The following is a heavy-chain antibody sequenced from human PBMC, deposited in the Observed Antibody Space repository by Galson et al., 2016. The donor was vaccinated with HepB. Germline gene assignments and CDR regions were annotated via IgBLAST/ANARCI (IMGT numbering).Heavy chain of an antibody. Sequence: SLRLSCAASGFTFSSYSMNWVRQAPGKGLEWVSYISSSSSTIYYADSVKGRFTISRDNAKNSLYLQMNSLRADDTAVYYCARGAIVAVSGRAFDIWGQGTMVTVSS. CDR2: ISSSSSTI. CDR3: ARGAIVAVSGRAFDI. CDR1: GFTFSSYS. V-gene: IGHV3-48*01. D-gene: IGHD2-21*02. J-gene: IGHJ3*02.